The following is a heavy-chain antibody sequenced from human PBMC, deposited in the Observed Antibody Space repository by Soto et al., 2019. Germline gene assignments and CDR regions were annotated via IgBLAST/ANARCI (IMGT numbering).Heavy chain of an antibody. V-gene: IGHV1-69*02. D-gene: IGHD5-18*01. J-gene: IGHJ3*02. Sequence: QVQLVQSGAEVKKPGSSVKVSCKASGGTFSSYTISWVRQAPGQGLEWMGRIIPILGIANYAQKFQGRVTITADKSTSTAYMELSSLRSEDTAVYYCVVVVDTAMANDAFDIWGQGTMVTVSS. CDR1: GGTFSSYT. CDR3: VVVVDTAMANDAFDI. CDR2: IIPILGIA.